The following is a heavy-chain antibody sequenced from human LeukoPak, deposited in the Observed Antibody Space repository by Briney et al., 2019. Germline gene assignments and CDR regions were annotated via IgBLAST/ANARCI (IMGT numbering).Heavy chain of an antibody. Sequence: PGASLRLSCAASGFTFSSYSMNWVRQAPGKGLEWVSSISRSSSYIYYADSVKGRFTISRDNAKNSLYLQMNSLRAEDTAVYYCARTVINYDSSGYYAFDAFDIWGQGTMVTVSS. CDR1: GFTFSSYS. V-gene: IGHV3-21*01. CDR3: ARTVINYDSSGYYAFDAFDI. J-gene: IGHJ3*02. CDR2: ISRSSSYI. D-gene: IGHD3-22*01.